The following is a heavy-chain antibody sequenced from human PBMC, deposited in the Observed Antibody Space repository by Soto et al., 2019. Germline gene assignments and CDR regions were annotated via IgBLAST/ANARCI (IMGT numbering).Heavy chain of an antibody. D-gene: IGHD3-10*01. CDR3: ARDFGFSGTNWFDP. CDR1: GFTFSSYA. CDR2: ISYDGSNK. Sequence: VQLVESGGGVVQPGRSLRLSCAASGFTFSSYAMHWVRQAPGKGLEWVAVISYDGSNKYYADSVKGRFTISRDNSKNTLYLQMNSLRAEDTAVYYCARDFGFSGTNWFDPWGQGTLVTVSS. V-gene: IGHV3-30-3*01. J-gene: IGHJ5*02.